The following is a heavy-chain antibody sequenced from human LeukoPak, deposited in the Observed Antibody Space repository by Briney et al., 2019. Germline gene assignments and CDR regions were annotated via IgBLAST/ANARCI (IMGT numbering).Heavy chain of an antibody. CDR2: INTDTGNP. D-gene: IGHD2-15*01. J-gene: IGHJ4*02. CDR3: ARASCTGGTCPTFIDF. CDR1: GYTFTTYA. V-gene: IGHV7-4-1*02. Sequence: GASVKVSCKASGYTFTTYAMNWVRQAPGQGLEWMGWINTDTGNPTYAQGFTGRFVFSLDTSVSTAYLRISSLKAEDTAMYYCARASCTGGTCPTFIDFWGQGTLVTVSS.